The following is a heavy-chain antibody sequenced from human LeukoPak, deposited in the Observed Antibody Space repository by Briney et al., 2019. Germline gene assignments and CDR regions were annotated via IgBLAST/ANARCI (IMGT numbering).Heavy chain of an antibody. J-gene: IGHJ4*02. V-gene: IGHV1-69*13. Sequence: SVKVSCKASGGTFSSYAISWVRQAPGQGLEWMGGIIPIFGTANYAQKFQGRVTITADESTSTAYMELSSLRSEDTAVYYCARDLTYYDSSGPLDYWGQGTLVTVSS. CDR3: ARDLTYYDSSGPLDY. CDR2: IIPIFGTA. D-gene: IGHD3-22*01. CDR1: GGTFSSYA.